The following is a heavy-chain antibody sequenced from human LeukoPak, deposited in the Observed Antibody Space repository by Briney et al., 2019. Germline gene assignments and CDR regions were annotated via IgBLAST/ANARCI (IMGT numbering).Heavy chain of an antibody. CDR3: TTGESGSGQIAYGDYGAYFDY. CDR2: IKSKTDGGTT. V-gene: IGHV3-15*01. J-gene: IGHJ4*02. CDR1: GFTFSNAW. D-gene: IGHD4-17*01. Sequence: GGSLRLSCAASGFTFSNAWMSWVRQAPGKGLEWVGRIKSKTDGGTTDYAAPVKGRFTISRDDSKNTLYLQMNSLKTEDTAVYYCTTGESGSGQIAYGDYGAYFDYWGQGTLSPSPQ.